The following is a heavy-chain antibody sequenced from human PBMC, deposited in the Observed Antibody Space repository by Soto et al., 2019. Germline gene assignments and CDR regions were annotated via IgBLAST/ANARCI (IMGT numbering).Heavy chain of an antibody. D-gene: IGHD3-3*01. V-gene: IGHV1-18*01. CDR3: ARYFWSGQLPFYFDQ. Sequence: QVLLVQSGAEVKKPGASVKVSCKASGYTFNNYGVCWVRQAPGQGLEWMGWISAYNGNTKYSQNLQGRVTMTIDTTTSSAYLEVRSLRSDDTAIYYCARYFWSGQLPFYFDQWGQGTLVTVSS. CDR2: ISAYNGNT. CDR1: GYTFNNYG. J-gene: IGHJ4*02.